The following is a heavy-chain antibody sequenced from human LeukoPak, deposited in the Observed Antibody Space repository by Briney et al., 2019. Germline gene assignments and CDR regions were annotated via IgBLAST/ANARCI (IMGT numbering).Heavy chain of an antibody. J-gene: IGHJ4*02. V-gene: IGHV1-69*13. CDR1: GGTFSSYA. CDR2: IIPIFGTA. D-gene: IGHD5-12*01. Sequence: EASVKVFCKASGGTFSSYAISWERQAPGQGLEWMGGIIPIFGTANYAQKFQGRVTITADESTSTAYMELSSLRSEDTAVYYCARGDIVATQYFDYWGQGTLVTVSS. CDR3: ARGDIVATQYFDY.